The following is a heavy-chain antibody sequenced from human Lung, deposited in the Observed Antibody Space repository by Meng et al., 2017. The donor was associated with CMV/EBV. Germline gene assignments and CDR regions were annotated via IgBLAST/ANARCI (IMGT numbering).Heavy chain of an antibody. V-gene: IGHV1-2*02. CDR2: IHPHRGNT. CDR3: ARGNYWGPDY. Sequence: ASVKVSCKASGYTFTAHYFHRVRQAPGQGLEWMGWIHPHRGNTNYAQQFQGRVTFTRDTSINTIYMKLTRLTSGDTAVYYFARGNYWGPDYWGQGTLVTVSS. CDR1: GYTFTAHY. D-gene: IGHD4-11*01. J-gene: IGHJ4*02.